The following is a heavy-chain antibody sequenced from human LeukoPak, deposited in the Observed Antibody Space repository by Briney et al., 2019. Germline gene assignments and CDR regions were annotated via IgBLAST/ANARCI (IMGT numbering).Heavy chain of an antibody. Sequence: ASVKVSCKVSGYTLTELSMHWVRQAPGKGLEWMGGFDPEDGETIYAQKFQGRVTMTTDTSTSTAYMELRSLRPDDTAVYYCARDLGGCSSTSCYTNGGDYWGQGTLVTVSS. CDR1: GYTLTELS. D-gene: IGHD2-2*02. CDR3: ARDLGGCSSTSCYTNGGDY. CDR2: FDPEDGET. J-gene: IGHJ4*02. V-gene: IGHV1-24*01.